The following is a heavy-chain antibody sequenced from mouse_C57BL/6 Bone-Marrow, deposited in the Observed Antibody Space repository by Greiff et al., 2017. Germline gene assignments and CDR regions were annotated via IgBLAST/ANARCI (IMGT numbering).Heavy chain of an antibody. J-gene: IGHJ2*01. Sequence: VQLQQPGAVLVKPGASVKLSCKASGYTFTSYWMHWVKQRPGQGLEWIGMIHPNSGSTNYHEKFKSKATLPVDKSSSTAYMQLSSLTSEDSAVYYCARTDLITTVVEDFWGPDTTLTVSS. V-gene: IGHV1-64*01. CDR1: GYTFTSYW. D-gene: IGHD1-1*01. CDR2: IHPNSGST. CDR3: ARTDLITTVVEDF.